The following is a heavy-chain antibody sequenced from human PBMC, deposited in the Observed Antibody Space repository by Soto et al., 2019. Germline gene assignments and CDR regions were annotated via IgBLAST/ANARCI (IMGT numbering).Heavy chain of an antibody. J-gene: IGHJ3*02. V-gene: IGHV3-23*01. Sequence: VQLLESGGGFVQPGGSLRLSCVVSGFMFRDYPMGWVRQAPGKGLEWVSATTATGGSTFYADSVKGRFTISRDNSINTLYLQMNNLRFEDAAVYSCAKRSIITGGAFDMWGQGTMVTVAS. D-gene: IGHD3-3*02. CDR2: TTATGGST. CDR1: GFMFRDYP. CDR3: AKRSIITGGAFDM.